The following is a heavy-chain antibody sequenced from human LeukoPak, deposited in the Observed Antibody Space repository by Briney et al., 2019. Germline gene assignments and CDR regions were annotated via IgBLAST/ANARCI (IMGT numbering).Heavy chain of an antibody. V-gene: IGHV3-23*01. CDR3: AKGGRCSGGSCWNYYYMDV. CDR2: ISGSGGST. Sequence: GGSLRLSCAASGFTFSSYAMSWVRQAPGKGLEWVSAISGSGGSTYYADSVKGRFTISRDNSKNTLYLQMNSLRAEDTAVYYCAKGGRCSGGSCWNYYYMDVWGKGTTVTVSS. CDR1: GFTFSSYA. J-gene: IGHJ6*03. D-gene: IGHD2-15*01.